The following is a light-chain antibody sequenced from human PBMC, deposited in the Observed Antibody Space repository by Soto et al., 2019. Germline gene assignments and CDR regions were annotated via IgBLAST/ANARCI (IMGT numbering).Light chain of an antibody. V-gene: IGKV1-39*01. Sequence: DLQMTQSPSSLSASVGDRVTVTCRTSQSISIYLSWYQQKPGKAPKLLIYAASSLQSGVPSRFSGSGSGTDFTLTISSLQPEDFATYYCQQSYSTPHTFGQGTTLEIK. J-gene: IGKJ2*01. CDR2: AAS. CDR1: QSISIY. CDR3: QQSYSTPHT.